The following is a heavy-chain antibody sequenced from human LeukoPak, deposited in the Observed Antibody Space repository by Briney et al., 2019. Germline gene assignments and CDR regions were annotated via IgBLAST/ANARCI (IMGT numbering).Heavy chain of an antibody. CDR2: IYYSRST. CDR1: GGSISSYY. D-gene: IGHD3-22*01. J-gene: IGHJ3*02. Sequence: PSETLSLTCTVSGGSISSYYWSWIRQPPGKGLEWIGYIYYSRSTNYNPSLKSRVTISVDTSKNQFSLKLSSVTAADTAVYFCARGPYSYDSSGAFDIWGQGTMVTVSS. V-gene: IGHV4-59*08. CDR3: ARGPYSYDSSGAFDI.